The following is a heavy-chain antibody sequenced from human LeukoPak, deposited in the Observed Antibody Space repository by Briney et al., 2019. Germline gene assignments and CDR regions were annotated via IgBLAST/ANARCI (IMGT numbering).Heavy chain of an antibody. D-gene: IGHD1-26*01. V-gene: IGHV1-69*05. CDR3: AVSSGSYLSPDY. Sequence: SVEVSCKASGGTFISYAISWVRQAPGQGLEWMGGIIPIFGTANYAQKFQGRATITTDESTSTAYMEMSSLRSENTAVYYCAVSSGSYLSPDYWGQGTLVTVSS. J-gene: IGHJ4*02. CDR1: GGTFISYA. CDR2: IIPIFGTA.